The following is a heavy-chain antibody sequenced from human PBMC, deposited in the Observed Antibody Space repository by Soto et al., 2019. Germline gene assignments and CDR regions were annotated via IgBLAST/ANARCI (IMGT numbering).Heavy chain of an antibody. CDR2: IYHSGST. J-gene: IGHJ4*02. CDR3: ARVDTSVGIPIWDH. D-gene: IGHD5-18*01. V-gene: IGHV4-61*01. Sequence: QVQLQESGPGLVKPSETLSLTCTVSGDSVNSGSYFWSWVRQPPGKGLEWIGYIYHSGSTNYKPSRKRRVAISLDTSRNQVSLKLSSVSTADTAVYYCARVDTSVGIPIWDHWGQGTLVSVSS. CDR1: GDSVNSGSYF.